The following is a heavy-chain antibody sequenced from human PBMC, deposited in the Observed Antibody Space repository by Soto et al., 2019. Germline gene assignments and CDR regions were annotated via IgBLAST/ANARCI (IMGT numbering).Heavy chain of an antibody. Sequence: EVQLVESGGGLVQPGGSLRLSCAASGFTFSSYWMHWVRQAPGKGLVWVSRINSDGSNTNYADSVKGRFTISRDNAKSTLYLQMNSLRAEDTAVYYCARGIKYNYGMDVWGQGTTVTVSS. CDR2: INSDGSNT. V-gene: IGHV3-74*01. J-gene: IGHJ6*02. D-gene: IGHD2-15*01. CDR1: GFTFSSYW. CDR3: ARGIKYNYGMDV.